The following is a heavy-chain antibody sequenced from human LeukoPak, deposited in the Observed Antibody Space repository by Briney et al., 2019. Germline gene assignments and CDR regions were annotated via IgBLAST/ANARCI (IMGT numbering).Heavy chain of an antibody. CDR1: GFTFSSYW. V-gene: IGHV3-74*01. CDR3: ARDRSSLGLWFGELRN. J-gene: IGHJ4*02. D-gene: IGHD3-10*01. CDR2: IYSDGSST. Sequence: GGSLRLSCAASGFTFSSYWMHWVRQAPGKGLVWVSRIYSDGSSTNYADSVKGRFTISRDNAKNALYLQMNSLRAEDTAVYYCARDRSSLGLWFGELRNWGQGTLVTVSS.